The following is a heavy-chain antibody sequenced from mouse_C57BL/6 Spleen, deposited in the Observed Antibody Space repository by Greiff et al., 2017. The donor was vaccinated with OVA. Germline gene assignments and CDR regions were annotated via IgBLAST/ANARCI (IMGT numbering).Heavy chain of an antibody. V-gene: IGHV3-6*01. CDR2: ISYDGSN. J-gene: IGHJ4*01. CDR1: GYSITSGYY. D-gene: IGHD2-4*01. CDR3: ASHDYGNAMDY. Sequence: ESGPGLVKPSQSLSLTCSVTGYSITSGYYWNWIRQFPGNKLEWMGYISYDGSNNYNPSLKNRISITRDTSKNQFFLKLNSVTTEDTATYYCASHDYGNAMDYWGQGTSVTVSS.